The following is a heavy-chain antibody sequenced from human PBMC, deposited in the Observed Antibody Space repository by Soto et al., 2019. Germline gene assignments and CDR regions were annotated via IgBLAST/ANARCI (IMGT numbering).Heavy chain of an antibody. D-gene: IGHD3-22*01. CDR2: INPNSGGT. Sequence: ASVKVSCEACGDSFTGYYMHWVRQAPGQGLEWMGWINPNSGGTNYAQKFQGWVTMTRDTSISTAYMELSRLRSDDTAVYYCARVYYDSSGYYWSAFDIWGQGTMVTVSS. CDR3: ARVYYDSSGYYWSAFDI. CDR1: GDSFTGYY. V-gene: IGHV1-2*04. J-gene: IGHJ3*02.